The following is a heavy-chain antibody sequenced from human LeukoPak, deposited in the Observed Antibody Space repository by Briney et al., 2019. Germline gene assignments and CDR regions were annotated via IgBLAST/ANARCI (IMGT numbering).Heavy chain of an antibody. D-gene: IGHD2-2*01. V-gene: IGHV5-51*01. Sequence: GESLKISCQGSGYSFTSYWIGWVRQMPGKGLEWMGIIYPGDSDTRYSPSFQGQVTISADKSISTAYLQWSSLKASDTAMYYCARCVGSTRDFDAFDIWGQGTMVTVSS. CDR2: IYPGDSDT. CDR3: ARCVGSTRDFDAFDI. J-gene: IGHJ3*02. CDR1: GYSFTSYW.